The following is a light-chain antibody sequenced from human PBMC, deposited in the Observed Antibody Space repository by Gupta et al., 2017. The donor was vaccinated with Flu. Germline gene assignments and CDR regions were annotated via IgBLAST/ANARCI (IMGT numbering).Light chain of an antibody. V-gene: IGLV2-8*01. CDR1: SRDIGGNNY. Sequence: QSALTQPPSASGSPGQSVAISCTGTSRDIGGNNYVSWYQQHPGKAPKLMIYEVNKRPSGVPDRFSGSKSGNTASLTVSGLQAEDEADYYCCSYGISDVFGTGTKVTVL. CDR3: CSYGISDV. J-gene: IGLJ1*01. CDR2: EVN.